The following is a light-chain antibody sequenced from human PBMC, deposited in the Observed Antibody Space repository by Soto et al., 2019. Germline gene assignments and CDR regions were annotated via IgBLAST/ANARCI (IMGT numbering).Light chain of an antibody. CDR2: GAS. CDR3: QQYGSIPFT. CDR1: QSVSSTY. J-gene: IGKJ3*01. V-gene: IGKV3-20*01. Sequence: EIVLTQSPATLSLSPGERATLSCRASQSVSSTYLGWYQQKPGQAPRLLISGASSRATGIPDRFSGSGSGTDFTLTISRLAPEDFAVYYCQQYGSIPFTFGPGTKVDIK.